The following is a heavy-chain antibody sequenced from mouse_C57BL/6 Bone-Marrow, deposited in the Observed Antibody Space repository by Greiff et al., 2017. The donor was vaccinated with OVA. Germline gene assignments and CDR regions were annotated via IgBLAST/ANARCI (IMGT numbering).Heavy chain of an antibody. Sequence: QVQLQQSGPGLVQPSQSLSITCTVSGFSLTSYGVHWVRQSPGTGLEWLGVIWSGGSTDYNAAFISRLSISKDNSKSQVFFKMNSLQADDTAIYYCAPHYYGSSYDAMDYWGQGTSVTVSS. CDR3: APHYYGSSYDAMDY. J-gene: IGHJ4*01. V-gene: IGHV2-2*01. D-gene: IGHD1-1*01. CDR1: GFSLTSYG. CDR2: IWSGGST.